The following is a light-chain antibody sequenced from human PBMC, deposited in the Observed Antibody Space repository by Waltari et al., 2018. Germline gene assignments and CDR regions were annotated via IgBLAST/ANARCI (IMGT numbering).Light chain of an antibody. V-gene: IGKV3-15*01. CDR3: QQYNNWPGT. Sequence: EIVMTQSPATLSVSPGERATLPCRARQSVSSNLAWYQQKPGQAPRLLIYGASTRATGIPARFSGSGSGTEFTLTISSLQSEDFAVYSCQQYNNWPGTFGQGTKVEIK. CDR1: QSVSSN. CDR2: GAS. J-gene: IGKJ1*01.